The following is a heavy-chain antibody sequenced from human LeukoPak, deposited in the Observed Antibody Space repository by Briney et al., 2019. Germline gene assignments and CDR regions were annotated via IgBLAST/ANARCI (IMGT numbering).Heavy chain of an antibody. J-gene: IGHJ4*02. CDR3: ARQDLERVADPFDN. V-gene: IGHV4-39*01. D-gene: IGHD1-1*01. CDR1: CGSISSNSHY. Sequence: SETLSLTCTVSCGSISSNSHYWGWIRQPPGQGVEWIGSIHDSGRAYYNPSFQSRVSISVDTSKNQFHLRLYSVTATDTAVYYCARQDLERVADPFDNWGRGTLVTVSS. CDR2: IHDSGRA.